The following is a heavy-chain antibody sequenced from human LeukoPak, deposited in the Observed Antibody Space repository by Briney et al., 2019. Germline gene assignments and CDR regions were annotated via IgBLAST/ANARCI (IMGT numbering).Heavy chain of an antibody. V-gene: IGHV3-7*05. Sequence: GGSLRLSCAASGFIFSSYWMSWVRQAPGKGLEWVANIKQDGSEKYYVDSVKGRFTISRDNAKNSLYLQMNSLRAEDTAVYYCARIGPRYGDYFDYWGQGTLVTVSS. D-gene: IGHD4-17*01. CDR1: GFIFSSYW. CDR2: IKQDGSEK. J-gene: IGHJ4*02. CDR3: ARIGPRYGDYFDY.